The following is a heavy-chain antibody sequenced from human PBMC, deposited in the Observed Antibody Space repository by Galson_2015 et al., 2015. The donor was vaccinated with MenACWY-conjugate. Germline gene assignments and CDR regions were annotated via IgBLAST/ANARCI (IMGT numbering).Heavy chain of an antibody. CDR3: ASHLSGTIMVSDY. V-gene: IGHV3-73*01. J-gene: IGHJ4*02. CDR1: GFSFSVST. CDR2: IRSTANGLAT. D-gene: IGHD5-18*01. Sequence: PLRLSCAASGFSFSVSTIHWVRQPSGKGLEWVGRIRSTANGLATSYAASVKGRFTISRDDSKNTAYLQMNSLKTEDTAVYFCASHLSGTIMVSDYWGQGTLVTVSS.